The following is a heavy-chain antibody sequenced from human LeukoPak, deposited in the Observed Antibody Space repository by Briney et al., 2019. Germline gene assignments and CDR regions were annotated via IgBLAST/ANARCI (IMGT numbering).Heavy chain of an antibody. D-gene: IGHD2-2*01. CDR2: IYRGGSM. V-gene: IGHV3-53*01. J-gene: IGHJ3*01. CDR3: ARDRCSTTSCWLNAFDV. Sequence: VRQAPGKGLXXXXXIYRGGSMSYAGSVRGRFTISRDTSKNTLYLQMNSLRAEDTAVYYCARDRCSTTSCWLNAFDVWGQGTMVTVSS.